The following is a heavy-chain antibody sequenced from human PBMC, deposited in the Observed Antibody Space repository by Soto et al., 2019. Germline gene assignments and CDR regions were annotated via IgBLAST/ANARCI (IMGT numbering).Heavy chain of an antibody. CDR2: IDPSDSYT. V-gene: IGHV5-10-1*01. CDR3: ASQYSSSSVHYYYGMDV. J-gene: IGHJ6*02. D-gene: IGHD6-6*01. CDR1: GYSLTSYW. Sequence: GESLKISFKGSGYSLTSYWISWVRQMPGKGLEWMGRIDPSDSYTNYSPSFQVHVTISADKSISTAYLQWSSLKASDTAMYYCASQYSSSSVHYYYGMDVWGQGTTVTVS.